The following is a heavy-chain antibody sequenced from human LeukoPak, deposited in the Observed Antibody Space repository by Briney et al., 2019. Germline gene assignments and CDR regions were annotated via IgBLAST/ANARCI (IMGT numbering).Heavy chain of an antibody. V-gene: IGHV1-18*01. CDR2: IGAYNGNT. CDR1: GYTFTSYG. Sequence: ASVKVSCKASGYTFTSYGISWVRQGPGQGLEWMGWIGAYNGNTNYAQKLQGRVTMATDTSTSTAYMELRSPRSDDTAVYYCARELSYGDYRPENWFDPWGQGTLVTVSS. J-gene: IGHJ5*02. CDR3: ARELSYGDYRPENWFDP. D-gene: IGHD4-17*01.